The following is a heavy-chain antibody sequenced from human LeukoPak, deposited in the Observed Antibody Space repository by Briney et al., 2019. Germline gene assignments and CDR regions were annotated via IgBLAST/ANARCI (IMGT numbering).Heavy chain of an antibody. J-gene: IGHJ6*03. CDR2: IYPGDSDT. V-gene: IGHV5-51*01. D-gene: IGHD6-13*01. Sequence: PGESLKISCKGSGYSFTSYWIGWVRQMPGKGLEWMGIIYPGDSDTRYSPSFQGQVTISADKSISTAYLQWSSLKASDTAMYYCARHGYSSSWYTNWSYYYYVDVWGKGTTVTVSS. CDR1: GYSFTSYW. CDR3: ARHGYSSSWYTNWSYYYYVDV.